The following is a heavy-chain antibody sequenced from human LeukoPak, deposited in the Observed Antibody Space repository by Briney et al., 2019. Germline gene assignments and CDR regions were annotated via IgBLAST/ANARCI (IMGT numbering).Heavy chain of an antibody. CDR3: ARDIREYSSGWYALYY. D-gene: IGHD6-19*01. CDR2: VTPSGGST. Sequence: EASVKVSCKASGYTFTSYYIHWVRQAPGQGLEWMGIVTPSGGSTSDAQKFQGRVTMTRDMSTSTVYMELSSLRSEDTAVYYCARDIREYSSGWYALYYWGQGTLVTVSS. V-gene: IGHV1-46*01. CDR1: GYTFTSYY. J-gene: IGHJ4*02.